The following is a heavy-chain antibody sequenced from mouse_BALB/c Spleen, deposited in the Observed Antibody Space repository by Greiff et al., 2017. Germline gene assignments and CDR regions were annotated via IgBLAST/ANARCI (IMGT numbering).Heavy chain of an antibody. CDR3: ARGDGYDGFAY. Sequence: EVQGVESGGGLVKPGGSLKLSCAASGFTFSSYAMSWVRQSPEKRLEWVAEISSGGSYTYYPDTVTGRFTISRDNAKNTLYLEMSSLRSEDTAMYYCARGDGYDGFAYWGQGTLVTVSA. J-gene: IGHJ3*01. CDR1: GFTFSSYA. V-gene: IGHV5-9-4*01. CDR2: ISSGGSYT. D-gene: IGHD2-2*01.